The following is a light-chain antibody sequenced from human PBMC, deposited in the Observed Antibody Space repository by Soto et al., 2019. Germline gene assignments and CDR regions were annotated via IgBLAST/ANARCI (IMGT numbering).Light chain of an antibody. CDR1: QSVSSIY. Sequence: EIVLTQSPGTLSLSPGERATLSCRASQSVSSIYLAWYQQKPGQAPRLLIYGASTRATGIPDRFSGSGSGTDFTLTISRLEPEDFAMYFCQQYGNSVWTFGQGTKGEIK. CDR2: GAS. V-gene: IGKV3-20*01. J-gene: IGKJ1*01. CDR3: QQYGNSVWT.